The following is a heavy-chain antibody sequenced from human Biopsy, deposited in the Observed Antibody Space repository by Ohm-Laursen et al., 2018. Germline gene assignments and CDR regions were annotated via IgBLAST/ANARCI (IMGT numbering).Heavy chain of an antibody. CDR1: GYAVNDYF. CDR3: ARDIMNHIAGLVARSDVFDV. Sequence: ASVKVSCKGSGYAVNDYFLHWLRQAPGQGPEWMGWISTNSGGTNYAQKFQGRITMTTDTSTSTVYLELRRLISDDTAVYYCARDIMNHIAGLVARSDVFDVWGQGTLVTVSS. V-gene: IGHV1-2*02. D-gene: IGHD3-16*01. CDR2: ISTNSGGT. J-gene: IGHJ3*01.